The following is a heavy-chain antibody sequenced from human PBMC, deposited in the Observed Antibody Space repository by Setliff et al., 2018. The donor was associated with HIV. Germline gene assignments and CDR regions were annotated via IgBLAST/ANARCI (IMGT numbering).Heavy chain of an antibody. D-gene: IGHD4-17*01. V-gene: IGHV4-59*04. CDR1: GGSISSHY. CDR3: ARHPTVTSFQIDS. CDR2: IYYSGTT. Sequence: SETLSLTCTVSGGSISSHYWSWIRQPPGKGLEWIGYIYYSGTTYYNPSLKSRVTISVDTSKNQFSLKLYSVTAADTAVYYCARHPTVTSFQIDSWGQGTLVTVSS. J-gene: IGHJ4*02.